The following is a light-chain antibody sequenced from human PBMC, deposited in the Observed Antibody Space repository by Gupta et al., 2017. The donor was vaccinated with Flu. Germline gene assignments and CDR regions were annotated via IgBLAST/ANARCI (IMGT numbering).Light chain of an antibody. CDR2: EVS. J-gene: IGLJ2*01. V-gene: IGLV2-14*01. CDR1: SSDVGGYNY. Sequence: QSALTQPAYVSASPGQSITISCTATSSDVGGYNYVSWYQQHPGKAPKLMIYEVSNRPSGVSNRFSGSKSGNTASLTISGLQAEDEADYYRSSYTSSSTLVFGGGTKLTVL. CDR3: SSYTSSSTLV.